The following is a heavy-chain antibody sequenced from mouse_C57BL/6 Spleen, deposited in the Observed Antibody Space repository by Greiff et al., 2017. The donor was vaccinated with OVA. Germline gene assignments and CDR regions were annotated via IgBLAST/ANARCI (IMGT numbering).Heavy chain of an antibody. D-gene: IGHD1-1*01. V-gene: IGHV3-6*01. J-gene: IGHJ2*01. CDR1: GYSITSGYY. Sequence: EVKLQESGPGLVKPSQSLSLTCSVTGYSITSGYYWNWIRQFPGNKLEWMGYISYDGSNNYNPSLKNRISITRDTSKNQFFLKLNSVTTEDTATYYCARVRTYYYGYFDYWGQGTTLTVSS. CDR3: ARVRTYYYGYFDY. CDR2: ISYDGSN.